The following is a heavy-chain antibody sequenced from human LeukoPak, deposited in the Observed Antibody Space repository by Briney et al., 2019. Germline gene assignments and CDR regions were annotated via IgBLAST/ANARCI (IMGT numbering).Heavy chain of an antibody. J-gene: IGHJ6*02. CDR2: ISYDGNSK. D-gene: IGHD1-14*01. CDR3: ARVTTSTKYYSGMDI. CDR1: GFTFSTYV. V-gene: IGHV3-30*03. Sequence: GGSLRLSCAGSGFTFSTYVIHWVRQAPGKGLEWAALISYDGNSKYYADSVKGRFTISRDNSKNTVYLQMDSLRAEDTAVYCCARVTTSTKYYSGMDIWGQGTTVTVSS.